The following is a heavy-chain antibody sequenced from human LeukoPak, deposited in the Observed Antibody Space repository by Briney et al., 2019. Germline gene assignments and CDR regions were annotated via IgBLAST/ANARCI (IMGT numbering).Heavy chain of an antibody. CDR3: CHSLSGRTGAFDI. J-gene: IGHJ3*02. V-gene: IGHV6-1*01. CDR2: TYYRSKLYN. CDR1: GDIFSSNSAA. Sequence: SQTLSLTCAISGDIFSSNSAAWNWIRQSPSRGLEWLGRTYYRSKLYNDYAGSVKIRITINPDTSKNQFSLQLDSVTPEDTAVYYCCHSLSGRTGAFDIWGQGTMVTVSS. D-gene: IGHD2-21*01.